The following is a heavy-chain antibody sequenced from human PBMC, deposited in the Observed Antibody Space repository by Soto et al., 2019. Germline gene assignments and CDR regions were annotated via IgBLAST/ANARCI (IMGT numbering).Heavy chain of an antibody. CDR1: GGSTSSDNY. D-gene: IGHD6-13*01. CDR3: ARDGTRPYTTSWYYFDY. Sequence: SETLSLTCTVSGGSTSSDNYWSWIRQPPGKGLEWIGHIYYSGNTDYNPSLKSRLAISRDNAKNSLYLQMNSLRPEDTAFYYCARDGTRPYTTSWYYFDYWGQGTLVTVSS. J-gene: IGHJ4*02. CDR2: IYYSGNT. V-gene: IGHV4-30-4*02.